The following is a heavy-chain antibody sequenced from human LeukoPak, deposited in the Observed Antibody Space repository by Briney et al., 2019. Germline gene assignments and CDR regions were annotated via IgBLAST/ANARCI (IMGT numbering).Heavy chain of an antibody. CDR3: ARAEYSYGYDGSFDY. D-gene: IGHD5-18*01. CDR2: INSDGSST. V-gene: IGHV3-74*01. Sequence: PGGSLRLSCAASGFTFSSYWMHWVRQAPGKGLVWVSRINSDGSSTSYADSVKGRFTISRDNAKNTLYLQMNSLRAEDTAVYYCARAEYSYGYDGSFDYWGQGTLVTVSS. J-gene: IGHJ4*02. CDR1: GFTFSSYW.